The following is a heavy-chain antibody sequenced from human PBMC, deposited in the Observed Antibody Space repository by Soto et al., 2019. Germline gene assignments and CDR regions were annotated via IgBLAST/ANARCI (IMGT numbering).Heavy chain of an antibody. CDR1: GYTFTSYG. V-gene: IGHV1-3*01. Sequence: ASVKVSCKASGYTFTSYGIHWVRQAPGQRLEWTGWINAGNGNTKYSEKFHGRVTITRDTSASTAYLELISLRSEDTAVYYCARDPNDSSAYYHHYYYGMDVWGQGTTVTVSS. CDR2: INAGNGNT. CDR3: ARDPNDSSAYYHHYYYGMDV. J-gene: IGHJ6*02. D-gene: IGHD3-22*01.